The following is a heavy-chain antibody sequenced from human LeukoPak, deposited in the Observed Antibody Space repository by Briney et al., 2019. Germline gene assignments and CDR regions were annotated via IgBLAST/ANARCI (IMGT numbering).Heavy chain of an antibody. CDR3: ARDMSFSTSDWYGELDN. V-gene: IGHV3-7*05. CDR2: IKQDGSEI. J-gene: IGHJ4*02. Sequence: GRSLRLSCAASGFTFSNYDMHWVRQAPGKGLEWVANIKQDGSEIYYVDSVKGRFTISRDNAKKLLYLQMNSLRAEDTALYYCARDMSFSTSDWYGELDNWGQGTLVTVSS. CDR1: GFTFSNYD. D-gene: IGHD6-19*01.